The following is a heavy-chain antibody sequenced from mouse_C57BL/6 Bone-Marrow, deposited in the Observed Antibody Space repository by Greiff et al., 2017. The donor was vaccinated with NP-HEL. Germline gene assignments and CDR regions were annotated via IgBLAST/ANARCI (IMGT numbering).Heavy chain of an antibody. CDR2: LRNKANGYTT. CDR3: ARGNYAMDY. Sequence: EVHLVESGGGLVQPGGSLSLSCAASGFTFTDYYMSWVRQPPGKALEWLGFLRNKANGYTTVYGASVKGRFTISRDNSQSILYRQMNALRAEDSATYYCARGNYAMDYWGQGTSVTVSS. J-gene: IGHJ4*01. CDR1: GFTFTDYY. V-gene: IGHV7-3*01.